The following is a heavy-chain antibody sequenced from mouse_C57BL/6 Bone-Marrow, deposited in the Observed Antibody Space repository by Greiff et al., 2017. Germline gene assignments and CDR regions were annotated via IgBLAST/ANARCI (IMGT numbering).Heavy chain of an antibody. CDR2: INYDGSST. Sequence: EVQLVESEGGLVQPGSSMKLSCTASGFTFSDYYMAWVRQVPEKGLEWVANINYDGSSTYYLDSLKSRFIISRDNAKNILYLQMSSLKSEDTATYYCARGGSNYGDWYFDVWGTGTTVTVSS. CDR1: GFTFSDYY. D-gene: IGHD2-5*01. CDR3: ARGGSNYGDWYFDV. V-gene: IGHV5-16*01. J-gene: IGHJ1*03.